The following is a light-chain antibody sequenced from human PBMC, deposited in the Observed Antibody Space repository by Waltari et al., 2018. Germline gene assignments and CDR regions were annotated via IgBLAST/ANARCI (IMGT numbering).Light chain of an antibody. Sequence: QSVLTQPPSVSGAPGQRVTISCTGSSSHIRAGFVAHWSQQLPSTAPKPLIYGNNRRPSGVPDRFSASKSGTSASLAITGLQAEDEADYYCQSYDSSPGVVFGGGTKLTVL. J-gene: IGLJ2*01. V-gene: IGLV1-40*01. CDR1: SSHIRAGFV. CDR3: QSYDSSPGVV. CDR2: GNN.